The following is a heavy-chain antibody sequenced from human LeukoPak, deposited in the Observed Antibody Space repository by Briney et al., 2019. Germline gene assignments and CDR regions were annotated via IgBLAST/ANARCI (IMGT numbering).Heavy chain of an antibody. Sequence: SETLSLTCTVSGGSISSGDYYWSWIREPPGKGLEWIGFIDYTGSTYYNPSLKSRVTISVDTSKNRFSLKLSSVTAADTAVYYCARCSTSSYYYYGMDVWGKGTTVTVSS. CDR1: GGSISSGDYY. CDR2: IDYTGST. D-gene: IGHD2-2*01. CDR3: ARCSTSSYYYYGMDV. V-gene: IGHV4-30-4*01. J-gene: IGHJ6*04.